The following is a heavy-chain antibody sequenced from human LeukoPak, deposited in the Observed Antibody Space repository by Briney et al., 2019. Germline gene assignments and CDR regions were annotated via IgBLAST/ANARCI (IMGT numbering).Heavy chain of an antibody. CDR2: IYTSGST. CDR1: GGSISSGSYY. J-gene: IGHJ3*02. CDR3: ASWIMVRGVGPAFDI. V-gene: IGHV4-61*02. D-gene: IGHD3-10*01. Sequence: PSETLSLTCTVSGGSISSGSYYWSWIRQPAGKGLEWIGRIYTSGSTNYNPSLKSRVTISVDTSKNQFSLKLSSVTAADTAVYYCASWIMVRGVGPAFDIWGQGTMVTVSS.